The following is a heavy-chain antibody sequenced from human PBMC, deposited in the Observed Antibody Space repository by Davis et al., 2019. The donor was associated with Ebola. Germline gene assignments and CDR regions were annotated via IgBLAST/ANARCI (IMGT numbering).Heavy chain of an antibody. J-gene: IGHJ4*02. CDR2: VSSSSSTI. V-gene: IGHV3-48*02. CDR1: GITFSSYS. CDR3: ARSRDYPPAGYFDS. D-gene: IGHD3-16*01. Sequence: GESLKISCVASGITFSSYSMNWVRQAPGKGLEWISYVSSSSSTIYYADSVKGRFTISRDNAKNSLHLQMNSLRDEDTAVYYCARSRDYPPAGYFDSWGQGTLVIVSS.